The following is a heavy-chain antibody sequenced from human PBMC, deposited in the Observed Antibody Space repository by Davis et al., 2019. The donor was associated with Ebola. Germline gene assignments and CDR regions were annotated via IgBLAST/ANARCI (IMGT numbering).Heavy chain of an antibody. J-gene: IGHJ4*01. D-gene: IGHD3-3*01. Sequence: GGSLRLSCIASGFKSDDHAMNWVRQGPGRGLEWVSGISWDSGTTLYAESVEGRFSISRDNTKDLVFLELSSLRVEDTGVYYCARDLGLDFAVVTYFDYWGHGAPVTVSS. CDR3: ARDLGLDFAVVTYFDY. CDR1: GFKSDDHA. CDR2: ISWDSGTT. V-gene: IGHV3-9*02.